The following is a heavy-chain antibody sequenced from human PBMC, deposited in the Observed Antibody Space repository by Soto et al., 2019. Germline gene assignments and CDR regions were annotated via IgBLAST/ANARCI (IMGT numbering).Heavy chain of an antibody. CDR1: GYTFTGYY. Sequence: ASVKVSCKASGYTFTGYYMHWVRQAPGQGLEWMGWINPNIGGTNYAQKFQGWVTMTRDTSISTAYMELSRLRSDDTAVYYCARDRMETHISSTSYHYYYYGMDVWGQGTTVTVSS. CDR2: INPNIGGT. D-gene: IGHD2-2*01. V-gene: IGHV1-2*04. CDR3: ARDRMETHISSTSYHYYYYGMDV. J-gene: IGHJ6*02.